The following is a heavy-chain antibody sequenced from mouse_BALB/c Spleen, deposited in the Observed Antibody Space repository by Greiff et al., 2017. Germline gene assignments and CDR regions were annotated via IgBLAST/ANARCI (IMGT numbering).Heavy chain of an antibody. V-gene: IGHV7-3*02. CDR2: IRNKANGYTT. J-gene: IGHJ4*01. CDR1: GFTFTDYY. D-gene: IGHD2-4*01. CDR3: ARDRGYDYEDAMDY. Sequence: EVKLMESGGGLVQPGGSLRLSCATSGFTFTDYYMSWVRQPPGKALEWLGFIRNKANGYTTEYSASVKGRFTISRDNSQSILYLQMNTLRAEDSATYYCARDRGYDYEDAMDYWGQGTSVTVSS.